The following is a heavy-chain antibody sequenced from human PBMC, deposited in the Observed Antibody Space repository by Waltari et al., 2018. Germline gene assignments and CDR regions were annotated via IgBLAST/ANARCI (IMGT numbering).Heavy chain of an antibody. D-gene: IGHD2-15*01. Sequence: QVQLVQSGAEVKKPGSSVKVSCKASGGTFSSYAISWVRQAPGQGLEWMGGIIPIFGTANYEQKCQGRVTITADESTSTAYMELSSLRAEDTAVYYCARSHYGYCSGGSCYSGDYWGQGTLVTVSS. CDR2: IIPIFGTA. V-gene: IGHV1-69*12. J-gene: IGHJ4*02. CDR3: ARSHYGYCSGGSCYSGDY. CDR1: GGTFSSYA.